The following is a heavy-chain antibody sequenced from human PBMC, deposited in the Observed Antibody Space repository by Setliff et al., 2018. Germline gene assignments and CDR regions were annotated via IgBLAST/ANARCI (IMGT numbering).Heavy chain of an antibody. CDR1: GGTFSSYA. CDR3: ARGRHPPWSGYPYYYMDV. V-gene: IGHV1-69*06. CDR2: IIPIFSTA. Sequence: GASVKVSCKASGGTFSSYAISWVRQAPGQGLEWMGRIIPIFSTANYAQKFQGRVTITADKSTSTAYMELSSLRSEDTAVYYCARGRHPPWSGYPYYYMDVWGKGTTVTVSS. J-gene: IGHJ6*03. D-gene: IGHD3-3*01.